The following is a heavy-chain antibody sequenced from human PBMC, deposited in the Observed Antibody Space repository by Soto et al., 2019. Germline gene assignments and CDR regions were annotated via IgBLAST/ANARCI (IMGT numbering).Heavy chain of an antibody. J-gene: IGHJ4*02. CDR3: VKGRRQMVYAILDF. Sequence: GGSLRLSCAASGFTFDDYAMHWVRQVPGKGPEWVAGVGRNSAAIAYADSVKGRFTISRDNAKNSLYLQLNSLRPEDTALYYCVKGRRQMVYAILDFWGQGIMVTVSS. D-gene: IGHD2-8*01. CDR2: VGRNSAAI. V-gene: IGHV3-9*01. CDR1: GFTFDDYA.